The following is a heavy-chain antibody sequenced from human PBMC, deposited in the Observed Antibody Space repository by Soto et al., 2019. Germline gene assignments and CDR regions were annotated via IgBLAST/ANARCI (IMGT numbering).Heavy chain of an antibody. CDR1: GDSISSYF. V-gene: IGHV4-4*07. Sequence: SETLSLTCTVSGDSISSYFWTWIRQPAGKGLEWIGRIYISGTTNYNPSLKSRVTMSLDTSKNQFSLRADDSAVYFCAKDSSAAFDYWGQGTVVTVSS. J-gene: IGHJ4*02. CDR2: IYISGTT. CDR3: AKDSSAAFDY. D-gene: IGHD6-25*01.